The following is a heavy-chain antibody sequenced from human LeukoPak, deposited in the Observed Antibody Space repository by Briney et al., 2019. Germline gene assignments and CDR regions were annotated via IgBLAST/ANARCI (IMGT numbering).Heavy chain of an antibody. CDR3: ARDLSNGGKEDAFDI. Sequence: SETLSLTCTVSGGSISSYYWSWIRQPPGKGLEWIGYIYYSGSTNYNPSLKSRVTISVDTSKNQFSLKLSSVTAADTAVYYCARDLSNGGKEDAFDIWGQGTMVTVSS. J-gene: IGHJ3*02. CDR2: IYYSGST. D-gene: IGHD4-23*01. CDR1: GGSISSYY. V-gene: IGHV4-59*01.